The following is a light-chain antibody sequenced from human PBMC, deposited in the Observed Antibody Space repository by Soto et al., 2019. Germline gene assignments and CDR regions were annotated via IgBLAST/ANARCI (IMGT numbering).Light chain of an antibody. V-gene: IGKV3-11*01. Sequence: EIVLTQSPATLSLSPGERATLSCRASQSVSSYLAWYQQKPGQAPRLLIYDASNRATGIPARFSGSGSGTAFTLTISSLEPEDFAVYYCQQRSNWPPNTFGQGTKVEIK. CDR2: DAS. J-gene: IGKJ1*01. CDR1: QSVSSY. CDR3: QQRSNWPPNT.